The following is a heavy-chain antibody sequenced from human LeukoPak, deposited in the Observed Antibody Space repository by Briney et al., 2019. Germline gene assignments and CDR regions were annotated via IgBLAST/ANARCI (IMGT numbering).Heavy chain of an antibody. Sequence: SETLSLTCTVSGGSISNYYWSWIRQSAGKGLEWIGRIHSSGSTNFNPSLRSRVTMSADTSKHQFSLWLTSVTAADTALYYCARGVATITQDSFDVWGLGTMVTVSS. CDR2: IHSSGST. J-gene: IGHJ3*01. CDR3: ARGVATITQDSFDV. CDR1: GGSISNYY. D-gene: IGHD1-26*01. V-gene: IGHV4-4*07.